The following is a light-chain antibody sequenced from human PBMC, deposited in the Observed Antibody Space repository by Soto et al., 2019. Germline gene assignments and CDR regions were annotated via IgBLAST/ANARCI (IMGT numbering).Light chain of an antibody. J-gene: IGLJ3*02. V-gene: IGLV1-40*01. CDR2: DSN. Sequence: QSVLTQPPSVSGAPGQRVIISCTGSSSNIGAGRDVHWYRQFPGEAPKFLISDSNHRPSGVPDRFSVSKSGASASLAITGLRAEDEGDYYCSSYTSSGTQVFGGGTKVTVL. CDR1: SSNIGAGRD. CDR3: SSYTSSGTQV.